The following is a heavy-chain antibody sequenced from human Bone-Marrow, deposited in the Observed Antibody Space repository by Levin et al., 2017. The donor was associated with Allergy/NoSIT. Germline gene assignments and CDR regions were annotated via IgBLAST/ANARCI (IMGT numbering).Heavy chain of an antibody. D-gene: IGHD6-13*01. V-gene: IGHV3-74*01. CDR3: AGEARSALDI. Sequence: GWSLRLSCAASGFTFSSYWMHWVRQAPGKGLVWVSRTNSDGSSTAYADSVKGRFTISRDNAKNTLYLQMNSLRADDTAVYYCAGEARSALDIWGQGTMVTVSS. CDR2: TNSDGSST. CDR1: GFTFSSYW. J-gene: IGHJ3*02.